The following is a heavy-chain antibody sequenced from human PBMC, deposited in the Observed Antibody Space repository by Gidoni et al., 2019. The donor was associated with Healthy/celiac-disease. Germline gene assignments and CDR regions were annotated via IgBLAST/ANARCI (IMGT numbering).Heavy chain of an antibody. CDR1: GGSFSGYY. Sequence: QVQLQQWGAGLLKPSETLSLTCAVYGGSFSGYYWSWIRQPPGKGLEWIGEINHSGSTNYNPSLKSRVTISVDTSKNQFSLKLSSVTAADTAVYYCARSGFGSSWYRYWGQGTLVTVSS. CDR3: ARSGFGSSWYRY. J-gene: IGHJ4*02. V-gene: IGHV4-34*01. D-gene: IGHD6-13*01. CDR2: INHSGST.